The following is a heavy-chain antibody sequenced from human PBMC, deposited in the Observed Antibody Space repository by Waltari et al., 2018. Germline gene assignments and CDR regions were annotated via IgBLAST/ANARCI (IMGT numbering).Heavy chain of an antibody. CDR2: IYYSGST. CDR3: ARSGVADAFDI. V-gene: IGHV4-39*01. D-gene: IGHD3-10*01. CDR1: GGSISSSSSY. Sequence: QLQLQESGPGLVKPSETLSLTCTVSGGSISSSSSYWGWIRQPPGKGLEWIGSIYYSGSTYYNPSLKSRVTISVDTSKNQFSLKLSSVTAADTAVYYCARSGVADAFDIWGQGTTVTVSS. J-gene: IGHJ3*02.